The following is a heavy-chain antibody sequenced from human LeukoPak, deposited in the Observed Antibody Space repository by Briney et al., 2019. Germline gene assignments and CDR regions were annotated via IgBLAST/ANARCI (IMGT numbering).Heavy chain of an antibody. Sequence: SETLSLTCTVSGGSISSYYWSWIRQPPGKGLDWIGYIYYSGGTNYNPSLKSRVTISVDTSKNQFSLKLSSVTAADTAVYYCARDEASGYDLVYWGQGTLVTVSS. V-gene: IGHV4-59*01. D-gene: IGHD5-12*01. CDR1: GGSISSYY. J-gene: IGHJ4*02. CDR3: ARDEASGYDLVY. CDR2: IYYSGGT.